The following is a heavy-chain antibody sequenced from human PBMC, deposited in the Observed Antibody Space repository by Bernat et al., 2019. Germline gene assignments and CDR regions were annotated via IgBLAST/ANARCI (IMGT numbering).Heavy chain of an antibody. Sequence: QVQLVESGGGVVQPGRSLRLSCAASGFTFSSYGMHWVRQAPGKGLEGVAVISYDGSNKYYADSVKGRFTISRDNSKNTLYLQMNSLRAEDTAVYYCAKDLGYSYGSMPFYYYYGMDVWGQGTTVTVSS. J-gene: IGHJ6*02. V-gene: IGHV3-30*18. D-gene: IGHD5-18*01. CDR2: ISYDGSNK. CDR3: AKDLGYSYGSMPFYYYYGMDV. CDR1: GFTFSSYG.